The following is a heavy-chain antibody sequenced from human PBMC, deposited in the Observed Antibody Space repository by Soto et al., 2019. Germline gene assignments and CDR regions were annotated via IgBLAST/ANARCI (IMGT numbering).Heavy chain of an antibody. V-gene: IGHV3-43*01. CDR2: VSWDGGST. Sequence: GGSLRLSCAASGFTFDDYTMHWVRQAPGKGLEWVSLVSWDGGSTYYAGSVKGRFTISRDNSKNALYLQMNSLRTEDTALYYCAKDARYSSGWYEIDYWGQGTLVTVSS. CDR1: GFTFDDYT. D-gene: IGHD6-19*01. J-gene: IGHJ4*02. CDR3: AKDARYSSGWYEIDY.